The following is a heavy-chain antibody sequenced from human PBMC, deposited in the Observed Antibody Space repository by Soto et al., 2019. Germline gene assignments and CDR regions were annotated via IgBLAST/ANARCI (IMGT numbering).Heavy chain of an antibody. CDR2: ISYDGSNK. D-gene: IGHD3-3*01. CDR3: AKGFSQEWLLYTNYYYYGMDV. Sequence: PCGSVGLSCAACGLTFRSYGVHGARKAPGKGLEWVAVISYDGSNKYYADSVKGRFTISRDNSKDTLYLQMNSLRAEDTAVYYCAKGFSQEWLLYTNYYYYGMDVWGQGTTVTVSS. V-gene: IGHV3-30*18. CDR1: GLTFRSYG. J-gene: IGHJ6*02.